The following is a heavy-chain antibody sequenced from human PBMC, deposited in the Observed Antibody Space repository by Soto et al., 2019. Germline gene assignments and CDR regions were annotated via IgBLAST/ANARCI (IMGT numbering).Heavy chain of an antibody. D-gene: IGHD3-16*01. CDR3: ARLLDSWGEPHYFDS. Sequence: ESLKISCQASGYTFSSNWIGWVRQMPGKGLGWMGIIYPDDSETRYSPFFQGQVTISADRSFNTAYLQWASLQASDNAIYYYARLLDSWGEPHYFDSWGQGTLVTVSS. V-gene: IGHV5-51*01. CDR1: GYTFSSNW. J-gene: IGHJ4*02. CDR2: IYPDDSET.